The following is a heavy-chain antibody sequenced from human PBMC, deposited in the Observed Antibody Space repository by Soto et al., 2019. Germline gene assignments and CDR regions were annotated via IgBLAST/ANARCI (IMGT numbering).Heavy chain of an antibody. V-gene: IGHV3-23*01. CDR1: RFTFTSYA. CDR2: ITSSGYST. J-gene: IGHJ4*02. Sequence: GGSLRLSCAASRFTFTSYAMGWVRQAPGQGLEWVSAITSSGYSTYYANSVKGRFTISRDNSKSTLYLQMNSLRAEDTAIYYCAKDRYGDYSWGQGTLVTVSS. CDR3: AKDRYGDYS. D-gene: IGHD4-17*01.